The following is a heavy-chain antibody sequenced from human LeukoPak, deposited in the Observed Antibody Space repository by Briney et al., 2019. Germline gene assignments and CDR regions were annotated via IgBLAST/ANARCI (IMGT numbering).Heavy chain of an antibody. CDR3: ATDPRVIAVAGTDY. CDR2: FDPEDGET. Sequence: GASVKVSCKVSGYTLTELPMHWVRQAPGKGLEWMGGFDPEDGETIYAQKFQGRVTMTEDTSTDTAYMELSSLRSEDTAVYYCATDPRVIAVAGTDYWGQGTLVTVSS. D-gene: IGHD6-19*01. CDR1: GYTLTELP. J-gene: IGHJ4*02. V-gene: IGHV1-24*01.